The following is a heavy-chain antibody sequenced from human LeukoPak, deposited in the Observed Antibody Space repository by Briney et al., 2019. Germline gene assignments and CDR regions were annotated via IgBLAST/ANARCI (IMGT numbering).Heavy chain of an antibody. J-gene: IGHJ4*02. D-gene: IGHD3-10*01. CDR3: ARGVIMNY. V-gene: IGHV4-34*01. CDR1: GGSFSGYY. Sequence: SETLSLTCAVHGGSFSGYYWSWIRQPPGKGLEWIGEINHSGSTNYNPSLKSRVTISVDTSKNQFSLKLSSVTAADTAVYYCARGVIMNYWGQGTLVTVSS. CDR2: INHSGST.